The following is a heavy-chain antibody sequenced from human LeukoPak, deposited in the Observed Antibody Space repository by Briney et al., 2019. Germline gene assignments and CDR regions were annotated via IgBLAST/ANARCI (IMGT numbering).Heavy chain of an antibody. V-gene: IGHV1-69*05. D-gene: IGHD6-6*01. J-gene: IGHJ6*03. CDR2: IIPIFGTA. CDR1: AGTFSSYA. Sequence: SVKVSCKASAGTFSSYAISWVRQAPGQGLEWMGGIIPIFGTANYAQKFQGRVTITTDESTSTAYMEMSSLRSEDTAVYYCARCAVAAPSYYYMDVWGKGTTVTVSS. CDR3: ARCAVAAPSYYYMDV.